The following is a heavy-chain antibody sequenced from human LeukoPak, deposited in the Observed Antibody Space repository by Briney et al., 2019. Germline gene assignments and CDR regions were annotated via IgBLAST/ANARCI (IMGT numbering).Heavy chain of an antibody. CDR2: IIPIFGTA. J-gene: IGHJ4*02. CDR1: GGTFSSYA. D-gene: IGHD6-19*01. Sequence: SVKVSCKASGGTFSSYAISWVRQAPGQGLEWMGMIIPIFGTANYAQKFQGRVTITTDESTSTAYMELSSLRSEDTAVYYCARTYDTSSGWTRFFDYWGQGTLVTVSS. CDR3: ARTYDTSSGWTRFFDY. V-gene: IGHV1-69*05.